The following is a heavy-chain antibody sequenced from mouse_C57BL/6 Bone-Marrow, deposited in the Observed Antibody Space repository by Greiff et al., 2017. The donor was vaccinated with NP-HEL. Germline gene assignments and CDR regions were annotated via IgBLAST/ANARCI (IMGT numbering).Heavy chain of an antibody. J-gene: IGHJ1*03. V-gene: IGHV5-15*01. D-gene: IGHD1-1*01. CDR1: GFTFSDYG. Sequence: EVNLVESGGGLVQPGGSLKLSCAASGFTFSDYGMAWVRQAPRQGPEWVAFISNLAYSIYYADTVTGRFTLSRENAKSTRYLEMSSLRSEDTAMYYCARQASSSYWDFDVWGTGTSVTVSS. CDR3: ARQASSSYWDFDV. CDR2: ISNLAYSI.